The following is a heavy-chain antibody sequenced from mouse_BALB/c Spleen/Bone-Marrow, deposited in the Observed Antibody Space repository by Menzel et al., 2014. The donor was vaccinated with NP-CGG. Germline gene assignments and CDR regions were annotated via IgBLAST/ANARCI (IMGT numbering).Heavy chain of an antibody. Sequence: VQLQQSGAELLKPGASVKISCKATGYTFSSYWIEWVKQRPGHGLEWIGEILPGSGSTNYNEKFKGKATLTVDTSSSTAYVDLSSPTSEDSAVYYCARHHRYAYYFDYWSQGTPRTASS. CDR3: ARHHRYAYYFDY. CDR1: GYTFSSYW. D-gene: IGHD2-14*01. J-gene: IGHJ2*01. V-gene: IGHV1-9*01. CDR2: ILPGSGST.